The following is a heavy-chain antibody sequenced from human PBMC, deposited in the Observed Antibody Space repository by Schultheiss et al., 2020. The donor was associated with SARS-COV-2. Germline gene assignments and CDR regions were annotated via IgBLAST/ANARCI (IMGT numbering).Heavy chain of an antibody. D-gene: IGHD2-8*01. J-gene: IGHJ4*02. CDR1: GFTFSSYS. CDR3: ATKRYCTKGVCLWGNDY. Sequence: GGSLRLSCAASGFTFSSYSMNWVRQAPGKGLEWVSSISSSSSYIYYAGSVKGRFTISRDNAKKSLYLQMNSLTVEYTAVYYCATKRYCTKGVCLWGNDYWGQGTLGTGSS. V-gene: IGHV3-21*01. CDR2: ISSSSSYI.